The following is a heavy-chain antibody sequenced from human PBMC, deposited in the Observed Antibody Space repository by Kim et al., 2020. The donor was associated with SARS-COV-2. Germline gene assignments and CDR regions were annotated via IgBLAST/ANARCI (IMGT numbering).Heavy chain of an antibody. CDR2: P. CDR3: ARVRDKSWFDP. V-gene: IGHV7-4-1*02. J-gene: IGHJ5*02. Sequence: PVYAQGFTGRFVFSLDTSVSTEYLQISSLKAEDTAVYYCARVRDKSWFDPWGQGTLVTVSS. D-gene: IGHD2-15*01.